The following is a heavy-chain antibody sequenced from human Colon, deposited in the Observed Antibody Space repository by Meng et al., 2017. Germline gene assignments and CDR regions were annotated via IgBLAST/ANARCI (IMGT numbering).Heavy chain of an antibody. J-gene: IGHJ4*02. CDR2: INYSGRT. CDR1: GDSISSDEFS. D-gene: IGHD2-21*02. Sequence: QVQLQESGPGLVKPSETLSLNCTVSGDSISSDEFSWSWIRQRPGKGLEWIGNINYSGRTYFNPSLQSRVTISIDTSNSHFSLRLSTVTAADTAVYYCARVSTHILVVTGDQYFDHWGQGTLVTVSS. V-gene: IGHV4-31*03. CDR3: ARVSTHILVVTGDQYFDH.